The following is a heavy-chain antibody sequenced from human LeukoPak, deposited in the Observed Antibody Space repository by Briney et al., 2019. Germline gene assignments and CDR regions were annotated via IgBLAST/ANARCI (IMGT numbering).Heavy chain of an antibody. CDR1: GFTFSSYS. J-gene: IGHJ3*02. Sequence: PGGSLRLSCAASGFTFSSYSVNWVRQAPGKGLEWVSYISSSSSTIYYADSVKGRFTISRDNAKNSLYLQMNSLRAEDTAVYYCAREGSRSLQDAFDIWGQGTMVTVSS. CDR3: AREGSRSLQDAFDI. D-gene: IGHD2-15*01. V-gene: IGHV3-48*04. CDR2: ISSSSSTI.